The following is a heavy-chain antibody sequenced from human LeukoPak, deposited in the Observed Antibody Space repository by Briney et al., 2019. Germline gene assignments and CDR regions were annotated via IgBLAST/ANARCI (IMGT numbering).Heavy chain of an antibody. D-gene: IGHD3-16*01. J-gene: IGHJ3*02. CDR3: ARVGAATYAFDI. V-gene: IGHV3-74*01. CDR1: GFTFSNYW. CDR2: IKSDGSST. Sequence: GGSLRLSCAASGFTFSNYWMDWVRQAPGKGLVWVSRIKSDGSSTSYADSVKGRFTISRDNAKNTLYLQMNSLRAEDTAVYYCARVGAATYAFDIWGQGTMVTVSS.